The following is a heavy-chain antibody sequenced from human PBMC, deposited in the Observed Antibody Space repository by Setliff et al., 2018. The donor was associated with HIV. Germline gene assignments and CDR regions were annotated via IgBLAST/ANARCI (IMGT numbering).Heavy chain of an antibody. D-gene: IGHD7-27*01. CDR3: ARDLPELTGRSFDP. CDR1: GGSISGYY. J-gene: IGHJ5*02. Sequence: SETLSLTCIVSGGSISGYYWSWIRQPAEKGLEWIGRIYSSGSINYNLSLKSRVTMSVDTSKNQFSLKLTSVAAADTAVYYCARDLPELTGRSFDPWGQGMLVTVSS. V-gene: IGHV4-4*07. CDR2: IYSSGSI.